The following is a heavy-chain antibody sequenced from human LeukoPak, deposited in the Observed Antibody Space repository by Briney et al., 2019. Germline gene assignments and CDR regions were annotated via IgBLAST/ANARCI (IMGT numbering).Heavy chain of an antibody. V-gene: IGHV1-3*01. CDR1: GYTFTSYA. CDR3: ARVGIVVVPAAMLDY. Sequence: ASVKVSCKASGYTFTSYAMHWVRQAPGQRLKWMGWINAGNGNTKYSQKFQGRVTITRDTSASTAYMELSSLRSEDTAVYYCARVGIVVVPAAMLDYWGQGTLVTVSS. CDR2: INAGNGNT. J-gene: IGHJ4*02. D-gene: IGHD2-2*01.